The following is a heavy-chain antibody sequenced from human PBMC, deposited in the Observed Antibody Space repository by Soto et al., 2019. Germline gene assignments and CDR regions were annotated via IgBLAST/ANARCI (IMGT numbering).Heavy chain of an antibody. Sequence: GASVKVSCKASGHTFTGYYMHWVRQAPGQGLEWMGWINPNSGGTNYAQKFQGWVTMTRDTSISTAYMELSRLRSDDTAVYYCARDRRTVIAAAGTPHNWFDPWGQGTLVTVSS. CDR3: ARDRRTVIAAAGTPHNWFDP. V-gene: IGHV1-2*04. CDR2: INPNSGGT. CDR1: GHTFTGYY. D-gene: IGHD6-13*01. J-gene: IGHJ5*02.